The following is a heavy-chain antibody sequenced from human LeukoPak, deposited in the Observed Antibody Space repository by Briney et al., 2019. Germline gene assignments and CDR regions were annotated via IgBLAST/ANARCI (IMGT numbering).Heavy chain of an antibody. J-gene: IGHJ5*02. D-gene: IGHD6-13*01. CDR3: ARGSSSWYVKENWFDP. CDR1: GYTFTGYY. Sequence: VASVKVSCKASGYTFTGYYMHWVRQAPGQGLEWMGWISAYNGNTNYAQKLQGRVTMTTDTSTSTAYMELRSLRSDDTAVYYCARGSSSWYVKENWFDPWGQGTLVTVSS. V-gene: IGHV1-18*04. CDR2: ISAYNGNT.